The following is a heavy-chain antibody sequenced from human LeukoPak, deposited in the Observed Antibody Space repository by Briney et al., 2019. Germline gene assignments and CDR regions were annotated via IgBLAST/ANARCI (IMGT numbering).Heavy chain of an antibody. Sequence: SETLSLTCIVSGGXISSYYCNWIRQPAGKGLEWVGRIYTSGRTNKNPSLESRVTMSVDTSKNQFSLNLTSVTAADTGVYYCARQKSDSGSYQGIDYWGQGTLVTVSS. CDR3: ARQKSDSGSYQGIDY. D-gene: IGHD1-26*01. CDR1: GGXISSYY. V-gene: IGHV4-4*07. CDR2: IYTSGRT. J-gene: IGHJ4*02.